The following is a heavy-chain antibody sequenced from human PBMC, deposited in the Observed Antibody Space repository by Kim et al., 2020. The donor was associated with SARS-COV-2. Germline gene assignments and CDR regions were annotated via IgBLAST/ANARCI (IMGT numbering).Heavy chain of an antibody. Sequence: GGSLRLSCAASGFTFSNDWMSWVRQAPGKGLEWVGCIKSKTDGGTTDYAAPVKGRFTISRDDSKNTLYLQMNSLKTEDTAVYYCTTEYSSSSAVDYWGQGTLVTVSS. CDR3: TTEYSSSSAVDY. D-gene: IGHD6-6*01. CDR1: GFTFSNDW. CDR2: IKSKTDGGTT. J-gene: IGHJ4*02. V-gene: IGHV3-15*01.